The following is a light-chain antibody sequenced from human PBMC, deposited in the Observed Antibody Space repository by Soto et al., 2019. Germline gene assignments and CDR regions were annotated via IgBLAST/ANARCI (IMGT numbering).Light chain of an antibody. CDR1: QSINNY. J-gene: IGKJ2*01. CDR2: AAT. CDR3: QQSYNSPYT. V-gene: IGKV1-39*01. Sequence: DIQMTQSPSSLSASLGDRVTITCRARQSINNYLNWSQQEEGKAPKLLIYAATSLQSGVPSRFSGSGSGTEFTLTISSLQPGDFATYCCQQSYNSPYTFGLGTKLEIK.